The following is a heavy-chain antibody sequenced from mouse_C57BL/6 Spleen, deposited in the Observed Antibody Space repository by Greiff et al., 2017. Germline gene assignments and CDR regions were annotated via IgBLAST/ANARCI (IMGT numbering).Heavy chain of an antibody. CDR2: IWGDGGT. D-gene: IGHD1-1*01. CDR1: GFPLPSYG. V-gene: IGHV2-3*01. J-gene: IGHJ2*01. CDR3: AKQDYGSSYGY. Sequence: QFQLKESGPGLVAPSQTLSITCPASGFPLPSYGVSWVRQPPGKGRGWLGVIWGDGGTNYNSDLISRLSISKDNSKSQVFLKLNSLQTDDTATYYCAKQDYGSSYGYWGQGTTLTVSS.